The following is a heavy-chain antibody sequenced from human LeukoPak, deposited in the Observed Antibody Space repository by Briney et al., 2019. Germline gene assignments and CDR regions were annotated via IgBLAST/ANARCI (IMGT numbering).Heavy chain of an antibody. D-gene: IGHD4-11*01. CDR1: GFTFSSSW. CDR3: ARGHSPGWCDP. Sequence: GGSLRLSCAASGFTFSSSWMHWVRQAPGKGLVWVSRISSDGGTTAYADSVKGRFTISRDNAKNALYLQMNSLRAEDTAVYYCARGHSPGWCDPWGQGSLVTVSS. J-gene: IGHJ5*02. CDR2: ISSDGGTT. V-gene: IGHV3-74*01.